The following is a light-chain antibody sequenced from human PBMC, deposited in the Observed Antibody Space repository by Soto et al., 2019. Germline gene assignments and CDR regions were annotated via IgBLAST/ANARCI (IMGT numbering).Light chain of an antibody. CDR2: EDD. Sequence: NFMLTQPHSVSESPGKTVTISCSRSSGSIATNYVQWYQQRPGSAPTTVIYEDDERPSGVPDRFSGSIDSSSNSASLTISGLKTEDEADYYCQSYHSNNPTVVFGGGTKVTVL. J-gene: IGLJ2*01. V-gene: IGLV6-57*03. CDR3: QSYHSNNPTVV. CDR1: SGSIATNY.